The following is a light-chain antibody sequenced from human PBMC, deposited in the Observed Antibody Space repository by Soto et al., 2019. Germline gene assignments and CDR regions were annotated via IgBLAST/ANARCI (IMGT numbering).Light chain of an antibody. J-gene: IGLJ2*01. Sequence: QSALTQPASVSGCPGQSITIPCTGTSSDVGDYHYVSWYQQHPGKAPKLMIYDVSYRPSGVSNRFAGSKSGDTASLTISGLQAEDEADYYCSSYTTSSTVLFGGGTKVTVL. V-gene: IGLV2-14*03. CDR1: SSDVGDYHY. CDR2: DVS. CDR3: SSYTTSSTVL.